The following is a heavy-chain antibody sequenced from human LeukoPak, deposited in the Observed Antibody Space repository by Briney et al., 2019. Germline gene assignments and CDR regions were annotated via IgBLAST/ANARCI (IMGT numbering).Heavy chain of an antibody. J-gene: IGHJ4*02. CDR2: IYHRGST. V-gene: IGHV4-30-2*01. Sequence: SETLSLTCNVSGGSISSSGYSWSWIRQPPGKGLEWIGNIYHRGSTYYNPSLKSRVSISVDRSKNQFSLKLNSVTAADTAVYYCRSVWSGYRALDYWGQGTLVSVSS. D-gene: IGHD3-3*01. CDR1: GGSISSSGYS. CDR3: RSVWSGYRALDY.